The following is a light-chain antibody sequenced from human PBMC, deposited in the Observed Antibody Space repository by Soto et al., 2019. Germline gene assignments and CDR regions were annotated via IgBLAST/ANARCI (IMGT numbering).Light chain of an antibody. V-gene: IGKV3-20*01. CDR1: QTISSSF. Sequence: EIVLTQSPGTLSLSPGERATLSCRASQTISSSFLAWYQQKPGQAPRLLIYRASRRAPGIPDRFSGSLSWTDFTLTISRLEPEDFAVYYCHQFGSSPLDTFGPGTKVEIK. CDR2: RAS. CDR3: HQFGSSPLDT. J-gene: IGKJ3*01.